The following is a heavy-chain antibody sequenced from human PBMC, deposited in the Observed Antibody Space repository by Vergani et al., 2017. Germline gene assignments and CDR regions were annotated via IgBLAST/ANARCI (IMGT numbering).Heavy chain of an antibody. CDR1: GFTFSSYA. V-gene: IGHV3-23*01. CDR2: ISGSGGST. Sequence: EVQLLESGGGLVQPGGSLRLSCAASGFTFSSYAMNWVRQAPGKGLEWVSAISGSGGSTYYADSVKGRFTISRDNSKNTLYLQMNSLRAEDTAVYYCAKGKESGSYGRNWFDPWGQGTLVTVSS. CDR3: AKGKESGSYGRNWFDP. J-gene: IGHJ5*02. D-gene: IGHD1-26*01.